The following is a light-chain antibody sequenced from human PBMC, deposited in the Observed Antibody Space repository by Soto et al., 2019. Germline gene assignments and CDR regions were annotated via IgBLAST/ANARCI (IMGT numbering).Light chain of an antibody. J-gene: IGKJ1*01. V-gene: IGKV1-6*01. CDR2: AAS. CDR3: IQYHSYWT. CDR1: QGIRND. Sequence: AIQMTQSPSSLSASVGDRVTITCRASQGIRNDLGWYQQKAGKAPKLLIYAASSLQSGVPSRFRGSGSDTDFTLTISSLQPEEFATYCCIQYHSYWTFGQGTKVDIK.